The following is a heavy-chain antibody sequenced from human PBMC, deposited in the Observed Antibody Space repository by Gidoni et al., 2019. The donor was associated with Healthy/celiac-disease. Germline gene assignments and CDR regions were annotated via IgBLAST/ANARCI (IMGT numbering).Heavy chain of an antibody. CDR3: ARGVYYDSSGSWFDP. CDR1: VYTFPSYG. V-gene: IGHV1-18*01. J-gene: IGHJ5*02. D-gene: IGHD3-22*01. CDR2: ISAYNGNT. Sequence: QVQLVQSGAEVKKPGASWKVSSKASVYTFPSYGISWVRQAPGQGLEWLGWISAYNGNTNYAQKLQGRVTMTTDTSTSTAYMELRSLRSDDTAVYYCARGVYYDSSGSWFDPWGQGTLVTVSS.